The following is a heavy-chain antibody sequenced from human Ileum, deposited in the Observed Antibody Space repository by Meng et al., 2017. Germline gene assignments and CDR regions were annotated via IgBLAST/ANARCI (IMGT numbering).Heavy chain of an antibody. CDR3: VRNEGYSLGD. CDR1: ADSSSSRDW. D-gene: IGHD2-21*01. Sequence: LKRSGPGLAKPSVTLSLSAAVSADSSSSRDWVSWARPHPGKGLEWIGEISQESGRTNYNPSLKSRVTISLDKSKNQFSLNLNSVTAADTAVYYCVRNEGYSLGDWGQGTLVTVSS. V-gene: IGHV4-4*02. J-gene: IGHJ4*02. CDR2: ISQESGRT.